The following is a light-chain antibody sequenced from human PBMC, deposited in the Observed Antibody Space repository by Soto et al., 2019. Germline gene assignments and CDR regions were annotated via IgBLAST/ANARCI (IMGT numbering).Light chain of an antibody. V-gene: IGKV2-28*01. CDR2: LAS. CDR1: QSLLHSNAYNY. CDR3: MQALQVPVT. J-gene: IGKJ5*01. Sequence: DMLMTQSPLSLPVTPGEPASISCRSNQSLLHSNAYNYLDWYLQKPGQSPQRLIYLASGRASGVPDRFSGSGSGTDFHLSISTVEAGDVGVYYCMQALQVPVTFGQGTRLEIK.